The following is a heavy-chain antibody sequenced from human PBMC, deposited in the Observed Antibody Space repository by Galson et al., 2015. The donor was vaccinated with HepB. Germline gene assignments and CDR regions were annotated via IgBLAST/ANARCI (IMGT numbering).Heavy chain of an antibody. Sequence: LRLSCAASGFTVSSNYMSWVRQAPGKGLEWVSVIYSGGSTYYADSVKGRFTISRHNSKNTLYLQMNSLRAEDTAVYYCARGGYSSVWYYFDYWGQGTLVTVSS. CDR1: GFTVSSNY. D-gene: IGHD6-19*01. J-gene: IGHJ4*02. V-gene: IGHV3-53*04. CDR2: IYSGGST. CDR3: ARGGYSSVWYYFDY.